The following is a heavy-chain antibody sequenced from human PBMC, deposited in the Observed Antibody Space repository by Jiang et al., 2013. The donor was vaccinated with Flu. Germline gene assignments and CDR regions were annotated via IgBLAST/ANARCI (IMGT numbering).Heavy chain of an antibody. D-gene: IGHD1-26*01. J-gene: IGHJ4*02. Sequence: LLKPSETLSLTCAVYGGSFSAYYWNWIRQPPGKGLEWIGEINHSGNTNYNPSLKSRITISVDTSKNQFSLRLSSVTAADTAVYYCARAVYSGTDYWGQGTLVTVSS. V-gene: IGHV4-34*01. CDR3: ARAVYSGTDY. CDR1: GGSFSAYY. CDR2: INHSGNT.